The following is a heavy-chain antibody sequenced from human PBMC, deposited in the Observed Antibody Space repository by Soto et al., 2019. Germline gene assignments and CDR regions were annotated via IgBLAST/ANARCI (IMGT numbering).Heavy chain of an antibody. Sequence: QVQLVESGGGGVRPGGSLRLSCAASGFTFSSYGLHWVRQAPGKGLEWVSIISYDGSNKYYADSVKGRFTISRDNSKNPLYLQMNSLRAEDTAVYYCAKIQVASVLLYGMDVWGQGTTVTVS. CDR1: GFTFSSYG. J-gene: IGHJ6*02. CDR2: ISYDGSNK. V-gene: IGHV3-30*18. CDR3: AKIQVASVLLYGMDV. D-gene: IGHD5-12*01.